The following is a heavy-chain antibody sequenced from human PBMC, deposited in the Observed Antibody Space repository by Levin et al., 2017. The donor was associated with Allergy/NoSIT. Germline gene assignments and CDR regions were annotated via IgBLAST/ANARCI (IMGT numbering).Heavy chain of an antibody. Sequence: GGSLRLSCAASGFTFSSYSMNWVRQAPGKGLEWVSSISSSSSYIYYADSVKGRFTISRDNAKNSLYLQMNSLRAEDTAVYYCASTPLRYFDWEGMDVWGQGTTVTVSS. CDR3: ASTPLRYFDWEGMDV. J-gene: IGHJ6*02. CDR2: ISSSSSYI. CDR1: GFTFSSYS. D-gene: IGHD3-9*01. V-gene: IGHV3-21*01.